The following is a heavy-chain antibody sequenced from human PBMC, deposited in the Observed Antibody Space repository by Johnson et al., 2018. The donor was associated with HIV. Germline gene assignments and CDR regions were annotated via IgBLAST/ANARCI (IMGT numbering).Heavy chain of an antibody. J-gene: IGHJ3*01. V-gene: IGHV3-74*02. Sequence: VQLVESGGGVVQPGRSLRLSCGASGFTFSDHWMQWVRQAPGKGLVWVSRINGDGSRTSYADSVKGRFTIARDNAKNTLFLEMKSLRAEDTAVYYCVRTSCTGARCLGYDPFDVWGQGTMVTVSS. D-gene: IGHD3-16*01. CDR3: VRTSCTGARCLGYDPFDV. CDR2: INGDGSRT. CDR1: GFTFSDHW.